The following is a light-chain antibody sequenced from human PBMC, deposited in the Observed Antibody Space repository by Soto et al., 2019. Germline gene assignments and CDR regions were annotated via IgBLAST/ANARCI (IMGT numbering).Light chain of an antibody. V-gene: IGLV2-14*01. CDR3: SSYTSSNTLV. J-gene: IGLJ2*01. Sequence: QYALTQPASVSGSPGQSITISCTGTSSDVGGYNYVSWYQQYPGKVPKLMIYEVSNRPSGVSNRFSGSKSDNTASLTISGLQAEDEANYYCSSYTSSNTLVFGEGTKLTVL. CDR2: EVS. CDR1: SSDVGGYNY.